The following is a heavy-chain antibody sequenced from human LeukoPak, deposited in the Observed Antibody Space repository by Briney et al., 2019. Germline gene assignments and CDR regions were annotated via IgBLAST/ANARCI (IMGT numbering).Heavy chain of an antibody. CDR3: ARSGGDVDTAMRNWYFDL. V-gene: IGHV4-34*01. Sequence: SDTLSLTCAVYGGSFSGYYWSWIRQPPGKGLEWIGEINHSGSTNYNPSLKSRVTISVDTSKNQFSLKLSSVTAADTAVYYCARSGGDVDTAMRNWYFDLWGRGTLVTVSS. CDR2: INHSGST. J-gene: IGHJ2*01. CDR1: GGSFSGYY. D-gene: IGHD5-18*01.